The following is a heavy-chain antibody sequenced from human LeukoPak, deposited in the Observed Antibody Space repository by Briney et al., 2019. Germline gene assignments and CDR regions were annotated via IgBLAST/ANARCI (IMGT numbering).Heavy chain of an antibody. CDR1: GFTFSSYI. CDR3: ARDYYDSSGYYYY. Sequence: GGSLRLSCAASGFTFSSYIMTWVRQAPGKGLEWVSSISSSSSYIYYADSVKGRFTISRDNAKNSLYLQMNSLRAEDTAVYYCARDYYDSSGYYYYWGQGTLVTVSS. CDR2: ISSSSSYI. D-gene: IGHD3-22*01. V-gene: IGHV3-21*01. J-gene: IGHJ4*02.